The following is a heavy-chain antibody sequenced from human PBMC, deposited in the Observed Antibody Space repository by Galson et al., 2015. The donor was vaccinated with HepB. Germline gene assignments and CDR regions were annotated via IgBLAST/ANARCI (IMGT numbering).Heavy chain of an antibody. CDR1: GGTFSSYA. Sequence: SVKVSCKASGGTFSSYAISWVRQAPGQGLEWMGGIIPIFGTANYAQKFQGRVTITADKSTSTAYMELSSLRSEDTAVYYCARGNERGIDVAVYDYWGQGTLVTVSS. V-gene: IGHV1-69*06. CDR3: ARGNERGIDVAVYDY. J-gene: IGHJ4*02. D-gene: IGHD6-19*01. CDR2: IIPIFGTA.